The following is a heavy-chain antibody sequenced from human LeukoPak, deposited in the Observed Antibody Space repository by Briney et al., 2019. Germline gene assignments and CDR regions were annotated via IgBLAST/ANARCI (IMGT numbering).Heavy chain of an antibody. CDR1: GYTFTSYD. V-gene: IGHV1-8*01. CDR2: MNPNSGNT. J-gene: IGHJ3*02. D-gene: IGHD3-10*01. CDR3: ARSDYYGSGSHWDDAFDI. Sequence: GASVKVSCKASGYTFTSYDINWVRQATGQGLEWMGWMNPNSGNTGYAQKFQGRVTMTRNTSISTAYMELSSLRSDDTAVYYCARSDYYGSGSHWDDAFDIWGQGTMVTVSS.